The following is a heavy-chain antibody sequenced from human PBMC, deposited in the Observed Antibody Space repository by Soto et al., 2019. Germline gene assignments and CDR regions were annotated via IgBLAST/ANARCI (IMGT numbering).Heavy chain of an antibody. CDR2: ISAYNGNT. J-gene: IGHJ3*02. Sequence: ASVKVSCKASGYTFTSYGISWVRQAPGQGLEWMGWISAYNGNTNYAQKFQGRVTMTTDTSTSTAYMELRSLRSEDTAVYYCAAVGGYSSGPDAFDIWGQGTMVTVSS. D-gene: IGHD6-19*01. CDR3: AAVGGYSSGPDAFDI. CDR1: GYTFTSYG. V-gene: IGHV1-18*01.